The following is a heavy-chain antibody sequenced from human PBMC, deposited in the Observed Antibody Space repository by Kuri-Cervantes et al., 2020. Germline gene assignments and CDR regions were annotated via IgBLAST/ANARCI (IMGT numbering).Heavy chain of an antibody. CDR2: INWNGGSK. Sequence: GGSLRLSCAASGFTFDDYGMSWVRQAPGKGLEWVSGINWNGGSKGYADSVKGRFTISRDNAKNSLYLQMNSLRAEDTALYHCARSHLRGGMDVWGQGTTVTVSS. V-gene: IGHV3-20*01. CDR3: ARSHLRGGMDV. J-gene: IGHJ6*02. CDR1: GFTFDDYG.